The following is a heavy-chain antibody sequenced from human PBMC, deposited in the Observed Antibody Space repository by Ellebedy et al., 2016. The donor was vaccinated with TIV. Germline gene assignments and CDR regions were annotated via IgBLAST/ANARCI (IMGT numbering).Heavy chain of an antibody. CDR1: GFIFSSYA. J-gene: IGHJ3*02. CDR2: INSNGGST. V-gene: IGHV3-64D*06. CDR3: VKSAYVLRFLEWLSGLAFDI. Sequence: GGSLRLSCSASGFIFSSYAMHWVRQAPGKGLEYVSAINSNGGSTYYADSVKGRFTISRDNSKNTLYLQMSSLRAEDTAVYYCVKSAYVLRFLEWLSGLAFDIWGQGTMVTVSS. D-gene: IGHD3-3*01.